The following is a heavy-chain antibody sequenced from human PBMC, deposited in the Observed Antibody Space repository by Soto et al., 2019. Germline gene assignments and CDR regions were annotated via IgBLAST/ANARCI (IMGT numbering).Heavy chain of an antibody. CDR1: SNHY. CDR3: TTQGFGGLHGLVDV. J-gene: IGHJ6*02. D-gene: IGHD3-10*01. Sequence: SNHYCSWIRLSPGKGLEWIGYISNIGFTRYNPSLKSRVSISVDTSKNQFSLKLTSVTAADTAVYYCTTQGFGGLHGLVDVWGQGTTVT. V-gene: IGHV4-59*08. CDR2: ISNIGFT.